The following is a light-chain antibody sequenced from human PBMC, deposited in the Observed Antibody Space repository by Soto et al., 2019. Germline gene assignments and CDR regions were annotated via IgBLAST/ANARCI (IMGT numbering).Light chain of an antibody. CDR1: QSVLYSSNNKNY. V-gene: IGKV4-1*01. CDR2: DAS. CDR3: QFYDSLPLLT. Sequence: DIVMTQSPDSLAVSLGERATINCKSSQSVLYSSNNKNYLAWYQQKPGKAPKLLIYDASNLQTGVPSRFSGSGSGTHFTFTISSLQPEDIATYYCQFYDSLPLLTFGGGTKVDIK. J-gene: IGKJ4*01.